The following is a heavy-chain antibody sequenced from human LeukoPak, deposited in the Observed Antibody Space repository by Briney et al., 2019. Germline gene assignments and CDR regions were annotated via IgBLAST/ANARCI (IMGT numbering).Heavy chain of an antibody. CDR3: TKDRQWELLPGGDFDY. D-gene: IGHD1-26*01. Sequence: PGGSLRLSCAASGSTFSSYAMNWVRQAPGKRLESVSSISGSGSETDYADSVKGRFTISRDNSKNTLYLLMNSLTPEDTAVYFCTKDRQWELLPGGDFDYWGQGALVAVSS. CDR1: GSTFSSYA. CDR2: ISGSGSET. V-gene: IGHV3-23*01. J-gene: IGHJ4*02.